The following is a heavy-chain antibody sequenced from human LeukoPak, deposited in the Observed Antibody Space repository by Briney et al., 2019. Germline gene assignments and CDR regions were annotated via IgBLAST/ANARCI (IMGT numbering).Heavy chain of an antibody. CDR2: IYSGGNT. J-gene: IGHJ4*02. Sequence: GRSLRLSCAASGFTVSSSYMTWVRQAPGKGLEWVSGIYSGGNTYYADSVKGRFTISRDISKNTLYLQMNTLRAEDTAVYYCASSISGSYYYWGQGTLVTVSS. CDR1: GFTVSSSY. D-gene: IGHD1-26*01. CDR3: ASSISGSYYY. V-gene: IGHV3-66*01.